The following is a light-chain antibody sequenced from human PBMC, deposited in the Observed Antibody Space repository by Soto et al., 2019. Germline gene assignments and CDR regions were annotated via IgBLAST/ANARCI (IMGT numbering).Light chain of an antibody. J-gene: IGKJ1*01. CDR3: QHYNNWPRT. CDR2: GAS. V-gene: IGKV3D-15*01. CDR1: QTVGSN. Sequence: EVVLTQSPDTLSVSPGERATLSCRASQTVGSNLAWYQQKPGQTPRLLIYGASTRASDTPARFSGSGSVTEFTLTISSLQSEDFAVYYCQHYNNWPRTFGQGTKVDIK.